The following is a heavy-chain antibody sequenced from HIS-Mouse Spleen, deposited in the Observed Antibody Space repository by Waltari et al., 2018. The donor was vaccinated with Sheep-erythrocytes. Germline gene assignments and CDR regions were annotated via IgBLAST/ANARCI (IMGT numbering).Heavy chain of an antibody. CDR2: IYYSGST. CDR1: GCSISSGGYS. V-gene: IGHV4-31*03. J-gene: IGHJ4*02. D-gene: IGHD7-27*01. CDR3: ARDPLTGADY. Sequence: QVQLQESGPGLLQPSQTLSPTCTVPGCSISSGGYSWRWIRQHPGKGLEWIGYIYYSGSTYYNPSLKSRVTISLDTSKNQFSLKLSSVTAADTAVYYCARDPLTGADYWGQGTLVTVSS.